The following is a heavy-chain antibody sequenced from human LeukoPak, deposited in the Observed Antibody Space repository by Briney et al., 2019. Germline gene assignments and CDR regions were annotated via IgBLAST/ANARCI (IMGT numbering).Heavy chain of an antibody. Sequence: QPGGSLRLSCAASGFTFSSYGMHWVRQAPGKGLEWVAVIWYDGSNKYYADSVKGRFTISRDNSKNTLYLQMNSLRAEDTAVYYCARDRNGNYGRWGSDYWGQGTLVTVSS. CDR3: ARDRNGNYGRWGSDY. D-gene: IGHD4-17*01. J-gene: IGHJ4*02. CDR2: IWYDGSNK. V-gene: IGHV3-33*01. CDR1: GFTFSSYG.